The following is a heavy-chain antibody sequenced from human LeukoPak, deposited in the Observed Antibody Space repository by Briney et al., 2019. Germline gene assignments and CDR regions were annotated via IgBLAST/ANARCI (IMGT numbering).Heavy chain of an antibody. J-gene: IGHJ4*02. V-gene: IGHV1-46*01. CDR3: AGEYSGSYAFDY. CDR2: INPSGGGT. Sequence: ASVKVSCKASGYTFTSYYMHWVRQAPGQGLEWMGIINPSGGGTSYAQKFQGRVTMTRDTSTSTVYMELSSLRSEDTAVYYCAGEYSGSYAFDYWGQGTLVTVSS. D-gene: IGHD1-26*01. CDR1: GYTFTSYY.